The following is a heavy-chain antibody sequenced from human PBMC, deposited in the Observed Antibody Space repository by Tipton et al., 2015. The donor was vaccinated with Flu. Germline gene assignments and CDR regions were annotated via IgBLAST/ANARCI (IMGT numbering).Heavy chain of an antibody. J-gene: IGHJ6*03. Sequence: QLVQSGAEVKKPGSSVKVSCKASGGTFDTYSITWVRQAPGQGLEWMGGVNPFFGPPKYAPKFQDRLTIDADDSTSTAYMELRGLTSDDTAVYFCARDRAPGLERLDYFYMDVWGNGTTVTVSS. CDR1: GGTFDTYS. CDR2: VNPFFGPP. CDR3: ARDRAPGLERLDYFYMDV. D-gene: IGHD3-10*01. V-gene: IGHV1-69*01.